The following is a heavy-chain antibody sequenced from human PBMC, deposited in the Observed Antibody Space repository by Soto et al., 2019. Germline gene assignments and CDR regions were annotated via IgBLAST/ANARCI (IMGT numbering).Heavy chain of an antibody. D-gene: IGHD1-1*01. CDR3: AEYNNSRNAAFAI. V-gene: IGHV3-7*01. CDR1: GFKFSTYW. Sequence: EVQVVESGGGLVQPGGSLRLSCAASGFKFSTYWMSWFRQAPGKGLEWLANIKQDANEMYYVDSVRGRFTISGDSAKNSLFLIMDSLRVEDTAVYYCAEYNNSRNAAFAIWGQGTTVIVSS. J-gene: IGHJ3*02. CDR2: IKQDANEM.